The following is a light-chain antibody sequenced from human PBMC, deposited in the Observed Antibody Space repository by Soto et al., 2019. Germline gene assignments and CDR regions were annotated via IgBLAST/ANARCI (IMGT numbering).Light chain of an antibody. CDR2: AAS. V-gene: IGKV1-27*01. Sequence: DILMTQSPTSLSASVGDRVTITCRASQGIRNIVAWYQQKPGKPPKLLIYAASTWQSGVPSRFSGSGSGTDFTLTINRLQPEDVATYSCQQYSSVPVFGPGTKVEIK. CDR1: QGIRNI. J-gene: IGKJ3*01. CDR3: QQYSSVPV.